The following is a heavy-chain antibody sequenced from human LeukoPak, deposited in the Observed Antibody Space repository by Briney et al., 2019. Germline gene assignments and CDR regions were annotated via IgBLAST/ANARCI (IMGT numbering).Heavy chain of an antibody. CDR2: INHGGST. V-gene: IGHV4-34*01. J-gene: IGHJ4*02. CDR3: ARDNDMGFEY. CDR1: GGSFSGYH. Sequence: SETLSLTCAVYGGSFSGYHWSWIRQPPGKGLEWIGEINHGGSTNYNPSLKSRITMSVDTSKNQFSLKLSSVTAADTAVYYCARDNDMGFEYWGQGTLVTVSS. D-gene: IGHD3-9*01.